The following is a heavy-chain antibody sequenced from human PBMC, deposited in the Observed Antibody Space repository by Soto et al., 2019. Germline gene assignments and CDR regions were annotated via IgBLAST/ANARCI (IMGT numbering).Heavy chain of an antibody. CDR3: ARTVGYCSGGSCISFDY. Sequence: SETLSLTCTVSGGSISSSSYYWGWIRQPPGKGLEWIGSIYYSGSTYYNPSLKSRVTISVDTSKNQFSLKLSSVTAADTAVYYCARTVGYCSGGSCISFDYWGQGTLVTVSS. D-gene: IGHD2-15*01. J-gene: IGHJ4*02. V-gene: IGHV4-39*01. CDR1: GGSISSSSYY. CDR2: IYYSGST.